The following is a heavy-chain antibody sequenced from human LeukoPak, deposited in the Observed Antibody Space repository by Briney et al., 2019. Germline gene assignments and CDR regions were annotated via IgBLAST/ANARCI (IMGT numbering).Heavy chain of an antibody. J-gene: IGHJ4*02. CDR1: EYTLTELS. Sequence: ASVKVSCKVSEYTLTELSMHWVRQAPGKGLEWMGGFDPEDDETIYAQKFQGRVTMTEDTSTDTAYMELSSLRSEDTAVYYCATYQIGYNWNADWGQGTLVTVSS. V-gene: IGHV1-24*01. CDR2: FDPEDDET. D-gene: IGHD1-1*01. CDR3: ATYQIGYNWNAD.